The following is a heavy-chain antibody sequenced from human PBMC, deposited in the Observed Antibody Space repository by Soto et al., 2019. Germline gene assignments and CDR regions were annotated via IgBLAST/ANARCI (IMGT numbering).Heavy chain of an antibody. D-gene: IGHD3-22*01. J-gene: IGHJ6*02. CDR3: ARGGDQWLPNYGMDV. CDR2: IIPIFGTA. CDR1: GGTFSSYA. Sequence: SVKVSCKASGGTFSSYAISWVRQAPGQGLEWMGGIIPIFGTANYAQKFQGRVTITADKSTSTAYMELSSLRSEDTAVYYCARGGDQWLPNYGMDVWSQGTTVTVSS. V-gene: IGHV1-69*06.